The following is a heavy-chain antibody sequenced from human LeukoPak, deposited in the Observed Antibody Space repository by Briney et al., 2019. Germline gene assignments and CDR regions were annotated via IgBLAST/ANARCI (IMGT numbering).Heavy chain of an antibody. CDR1: GFTFSSYA. CDR2: ISGSGGST. Sequence: PGGSLRLSCAASGFTFSSYAMSWVRQAPGKGLEWVSAISGSGGSTYYADSVKGRFTISRDNSKNTLYLQMNSLRAEDTAVYYCAKGFRDYDFWSGYFVYFDYWGQGTLVTVSS. D-gene: IGHD3-3*01. CDR3: AKGFRDYDFWSGYFVYFDY. V-gene: IGHV3-23*01. J-gene: IGHJ4*02.